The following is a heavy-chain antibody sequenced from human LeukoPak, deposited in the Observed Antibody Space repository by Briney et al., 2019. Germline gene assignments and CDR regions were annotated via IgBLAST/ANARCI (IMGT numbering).Heavy chain of an antibody. D-gene: IGHD6-19*01. CDR1: GGTFSSYA. J-gene: IGHJ1*01. Sequence: ASVKVSCKASGGTFSSYAISWVREAPGQGLEWMGGIIPIFGTANYTQKFQGRVTITTDESTSTAYMELSSLRSEDTAVYYCARGAAVAGTLLYFQHWGQGTLVTVSS. CDR3: ARGAAVAGTLLYFQH. CDR2: IIPIFGTA. V-gene: IGHV1-69*05.